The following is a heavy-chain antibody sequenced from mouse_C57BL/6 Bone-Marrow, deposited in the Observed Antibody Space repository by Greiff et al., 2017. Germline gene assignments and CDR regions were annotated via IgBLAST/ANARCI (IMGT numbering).Heavy chain of an antibody. CDR3: ARYYGSGYYFDY. J-gene: IGHJ2*01. D-gene: IGHD1-1*01. CDR1: GYTFTNYC. Sequence: QVQLKASGAELVRPGTSVKMSCKASGYTFTNYCIGWAKQRPGHGLEWIVDIYPGGGYTNYNEKFKGKATLTADKSSSTAYMQFNSLTSEDSAIYYYARYYGSGYYFDYWGQGTALTVSS. CDR2: IYPGGGYT. V-gene: IGHV1-63*01.